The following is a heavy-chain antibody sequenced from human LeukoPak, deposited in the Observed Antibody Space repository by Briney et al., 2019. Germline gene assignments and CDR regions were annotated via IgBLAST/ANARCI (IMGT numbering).Heavy chain of an antibody. V-gene: IGHV3-43*01. D-gene: IGHD6-19*01. CDR3: AKDRSRSYSSFDA. Sequence: GGSLRLSCAASGFTFDEYTMHWVRQVPGKGLEWVSVIGWDSESKYYLESVKGRFTISRDSSKNSLYLQMNSLRTEDTAFYYCAKDRSRSYSSFDAWGQGTLVAVSS. CDR2: IGWDSESK. CDR1: GFTFDEYT. J-gene: IGHJ4*02.